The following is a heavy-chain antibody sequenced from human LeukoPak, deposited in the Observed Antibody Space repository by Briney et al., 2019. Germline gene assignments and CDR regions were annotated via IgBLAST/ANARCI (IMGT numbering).Heavy chain of an antibody. CDR1: GFTFSSYW. CDR2: LKQDGSES. V-gene: IGHV3-7*01. CDR3: ARIAVAGPFDAFDI. J-gene: IGHJ3*02. Sequence: GGSLRLSCAASGFTFSSYWLSWVRQAPGKGLEWVANLKQDGSESHYVDSVKGRFTISRDNAKNSLYLQMNSLRAEDTAVYYCARIAVAGPFDAFDIWGQGTMDTVSS. D-gene: IGHD6-19*01.